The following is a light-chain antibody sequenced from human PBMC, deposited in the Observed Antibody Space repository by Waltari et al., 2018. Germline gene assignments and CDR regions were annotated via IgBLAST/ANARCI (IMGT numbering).Light chain of an antibody. V-gene: IGKV1-5*03. Sequence: DIQMTQSPSTLSAPVTYRVTNTCRASQSINNWLAWYQQKSGKAPKLLIYKGSYLASGVPSRFSGSGSGTEFTLTINSLQPGDIATYYCQQYNSYPWTFGQGTKVEIE. CDR1: QSINNW. CDR3: QQYNSYPWT. CDR2: KGS. J-gene: IGKJ1*01.